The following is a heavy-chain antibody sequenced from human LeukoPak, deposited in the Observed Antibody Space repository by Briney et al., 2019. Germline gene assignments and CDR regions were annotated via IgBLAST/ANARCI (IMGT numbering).Heavy chain of an antibody. J-gene: IGHJ4*02. V-gene: IGHV4-59*01. D-gene: IGHD3-10*01. CDR1: GGSISSYY. CDR3: ARGYYGSGSFFDY. CDR2: IYYSGST. Sequence: SETLSLTCTVSGGSISSYYWSWIRQPPGRGLEWIGYIYYSGSTNYNPSLRSRVTISVDTSKNQFSLKLSSVTAADTAVYYCARGYYGSGSFFDYWGQGTLVTVSS.